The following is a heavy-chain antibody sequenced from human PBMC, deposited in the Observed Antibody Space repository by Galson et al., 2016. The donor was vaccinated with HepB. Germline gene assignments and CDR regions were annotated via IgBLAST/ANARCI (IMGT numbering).Heavy chain of an antibody. J-gene: IGHJ4*02. V-gene: IGHV4-59*01. D-gene: IGHD5-18*01. CDR3: ARLGLGYGTPFDY. CDR1: GGSINNYY. CDR2: VYYSGSA. Sequence: ETLSLTCNVSGGSINNYYWTWIRQPPGKGLEWIGHVYYSGSANYNPSLRSRVTISADTSKNQFSLRLNSVTAADTAVYYCARLGLGYGTPFDYWGPGTLVTVSS.